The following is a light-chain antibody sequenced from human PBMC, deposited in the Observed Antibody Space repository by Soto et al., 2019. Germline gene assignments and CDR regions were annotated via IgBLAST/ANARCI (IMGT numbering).Light chain of an antibody. J-gene: IGKJ2*01. Sequence: DVVLTQTPLSLSVTPGQPASISCRSSQSLLNSDGRTYLFWYLHRPGQPPHVLISEVSSRFSGVTDRFSGSGSGTEFTLKIGRVEAEDVGVYYCMQSVEVPYTFGQGTKLEIK. CDR3: MQSVEVPYT. V-gene: IGKV2D-29*01. CDR2: EVS. CDR1: QSLLNSDGRTY.